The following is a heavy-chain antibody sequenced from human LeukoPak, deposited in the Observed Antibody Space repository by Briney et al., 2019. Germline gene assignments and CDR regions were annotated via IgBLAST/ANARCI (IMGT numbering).Heavy chain of an antibody. V-gene: IGHV4-59*01. CDR1: GGSITNTY. D-gene: IGHD6-19*01. CDR3: ARLGRSSAWSLFDY. CDR2: VYDNGGTGGT. J-gene: IGHJ4*02. Sequence: SSETLSLTCSVSGGSITNTYWNWIRQPPGKGLEWIGNVYDNGGTGGTNYNLSVESRVTLSVDTSNSLFSLKVTSVTAADTAVYYCARLGRSSAWSLFDYWGQGMLVTVSS.